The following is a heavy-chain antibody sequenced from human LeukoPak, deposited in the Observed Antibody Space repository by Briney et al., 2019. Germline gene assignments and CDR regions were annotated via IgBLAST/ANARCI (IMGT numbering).Heavy chain of an antibody. D-gene: IGHD3-3*01. V-gene: IGHV3-30*02. Sequence: GGSLRLSCAASGFTFSSYGMHWVRQAPGKGLEWVAFIQSDGSRKDYADSVKGRFTISRDNSKNTLYLQMNSLRAEDTAVYYCAKVPVFSLTISEVVTDDAFDIWGQGTIVTVSS. J-gene: IGHJ3*02. CDR1: GFTFSSYG. CDR2: IQSDGSRK. CDR3: AKVPVFSLTISEVVTDDAFDI.